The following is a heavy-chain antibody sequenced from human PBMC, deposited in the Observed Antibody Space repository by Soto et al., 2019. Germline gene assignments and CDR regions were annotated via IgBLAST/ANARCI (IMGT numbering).Heavy chain of an antibody. CDR3: ARRDSSSCYYYYGMDV. CDR1: GYSFTSYW. V-gene: IGHV5-10-1*01. Sequence: GESLKISCKGSGYSFTSYWISWVRQMPGKGLEWIGRIDPSDSYTNYSPSFQGHVTISADKTISTAYLQWSSLKASDTAMYYCARRDSSSCYYYYGMDVWGQGTTVTVS. D-gene: IGHD6-6*01. J-gene: IGHJ6*02. CDR2: IDPSDSYT.